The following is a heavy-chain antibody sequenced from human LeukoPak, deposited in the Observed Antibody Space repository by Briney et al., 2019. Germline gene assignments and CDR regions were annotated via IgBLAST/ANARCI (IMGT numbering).Heavy chain of an antibody. D-gene: IGHD2-21*02. Sequence: GGSLRLSCAASGFAFGQYTMHWVRQAPGKGLLWVSRIKRDGTTSYADSVMGRFTISRDDAKNTLSLHMNGLRAEDTGVYYCVRSPDGSSYGDGWGQGALVTVSS. CDR3: VRSPDGSSYGDG. J-gene: IGHJ4*02. CDR1: GFAFGQYT. V-gene: IGHV3-74*01. CDR2: IKRDGTT.